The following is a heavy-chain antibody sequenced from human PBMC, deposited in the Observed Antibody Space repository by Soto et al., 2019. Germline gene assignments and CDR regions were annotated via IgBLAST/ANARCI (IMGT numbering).Heavy chain of an antibody. CDR1: GGTFNSYV. J-gene: IGHJ4*02. D-gene: IGHD3-22*01. CDR3: AGTHFDTSGYYPSALEY. V-gene: IGHV1-69*01. Sequence: QVQLVQSGAEVKKPGSSVKVSCKASGGTFNSYVINWVRQAPGQGLEWMGGIIIFFGTAEHAQKFQGRVTITADEGASTAYMELSSLKSGDTAVYYCAGTHFDTSGYYPSALEYWGQGTQVSVSS. CDR2: IIIFFGTA.